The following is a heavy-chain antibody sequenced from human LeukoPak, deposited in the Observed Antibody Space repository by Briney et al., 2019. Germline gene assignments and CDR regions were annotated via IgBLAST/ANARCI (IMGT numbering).Heavy chain of an antibody. V-gene: IGHV3-23*01. CDR1: VISFSRKA. J-gene: IGHJ4*02. CDR2: ISGSGDNT. Sequence: GSLKHSPATPVISFSRKAMSWVRQDPRKGLGWVSAISGSGDNTYYVDAVGGRYSISRDNSKNTQYLHMTNMKAEDTAVYDCAKLPDCSNDACSQGDYWGQGTLVIVSS. CDR3: AKLPDCSNDACSQGDY. D-gene: IGHD2-8*01.